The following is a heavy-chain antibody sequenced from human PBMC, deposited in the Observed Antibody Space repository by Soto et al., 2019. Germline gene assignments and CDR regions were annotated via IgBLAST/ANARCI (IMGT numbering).Heavy chain of an antibody. Sequence: SETLSLTCTVSGVSINNYYWGWVRQPPGKGLEWIGSVFYNGTTYYSPSLKSRVTISLAPSWTQFSLKLESVTAADTAVYFCARLVVVSPVAHAWGQGTLVTVSS. V-gene: IGHV4-39*01. CDR1: GVSINNYY. J-gene: IGHJ5*02. CDR3: ARLVVVSPVAHA. CDR2: VFYNGTT. D-gene: IGHD2-15*01.